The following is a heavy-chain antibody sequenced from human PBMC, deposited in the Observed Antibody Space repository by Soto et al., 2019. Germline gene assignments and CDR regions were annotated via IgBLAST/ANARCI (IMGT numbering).Heavy chain of an antibody. J-gene: IGHJ3*02. D-gene: IGHD4-17*01. CDR3: LVTTSAFDI. Sequence: EVQLVESGGDLAQPGGSLRPSCAASGFTLSNFWVNWVRQAPGKGLEWVANIKQGGIEKNYVDSVKGRFTISRDDTKNSLFLQMNNLRAEDTAVYYCLVTTSAFDIWGRGTTVTVSS. CDR2: IKQGGIEK. V-gene: IGHV3-7*01. CDR1: GFTLSNFW.